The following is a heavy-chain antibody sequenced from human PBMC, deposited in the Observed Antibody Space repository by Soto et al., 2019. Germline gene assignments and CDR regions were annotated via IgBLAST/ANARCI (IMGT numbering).Heavy chain of an antibody. J-gene: IGHJ4*02. V-gene: IGHV4-31*03. CDR3: AREYTYGSNFFDC. D-gene: IGHD5-18*01. Sequence: QVQLQESGPGLVKPSQTLSLTCTVSGGSISSAAYYWSWIRQHPGKDLEWIGYISHSGSTYYTPSLKSRVIISADTSKNQGSLNLNSVTAADTAVYYCAREYTYGSNFFDCWGQGALVTVSS. CDR2: ISHSGST. CDR1: GGSISSAAYY.